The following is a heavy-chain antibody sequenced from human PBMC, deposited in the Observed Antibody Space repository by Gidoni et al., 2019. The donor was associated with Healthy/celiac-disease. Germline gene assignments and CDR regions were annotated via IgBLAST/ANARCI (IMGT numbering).Heavy chain of an antibody. D-gene: IGHD4-17*01. CDR3: ASLNYGDYVPYYYYGMDV. CDR2: IYYSGST. CDR1: GGSISSSSYY. V-gene: IGHV4-39*01. J-gene: IGHJ6*02. Sequence: QLQLQASGPGLVKPSETLSLTRTVSGGSISSSSYYWGWIRQPPGKGLEWIGSIYYSGSTYYNPSLKSRVTISVDTSKNQFSLKLSSVTAADTAVYYCASLNYGDYVPYYYYGMDVWGQGTTVTVSS.